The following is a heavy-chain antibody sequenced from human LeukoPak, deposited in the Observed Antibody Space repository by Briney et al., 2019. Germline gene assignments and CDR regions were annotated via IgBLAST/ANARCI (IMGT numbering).Heavy chain of an antibody. Sequence: SETLSLTCTVSGGSISSYHWSWIRQPPGKGLEWIGYISYSGNTNYNPSLKSRVTISVDTSKNQFSLRLSSVTAADTAVYYCSRDRNYYDSGSYWYAFDIWGQGTMVTVSS. CDR2: ISYSGNT. V-gene: IGHV4-59*01. J-gene: IGHJ3*02. CDR3: SRDRNYYDSGSYWYAFDI. D-gene: IGHD3-10*01. CDR1: GGSISSYH.